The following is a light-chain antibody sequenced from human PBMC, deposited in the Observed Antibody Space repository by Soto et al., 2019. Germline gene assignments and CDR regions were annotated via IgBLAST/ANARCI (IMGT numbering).Light chain of an antibody. CDR2: WAS. CDR3: QQYYSPPYT. V-gene: IGKV4-1*01. CDR1: QSVLYSSNNKNY. J-gene: IGKJ2*01. Sequence: DIVMTQSPDSLTVSLGERATINCRSSQSVLYSSNNKNYLAWYQHIPGQPPKLLFYWASTRESGVPDRFSGSGSWTEFTLTISGLQAEDVAVYYCQQYYSPPYTFGQGTKLEIK.